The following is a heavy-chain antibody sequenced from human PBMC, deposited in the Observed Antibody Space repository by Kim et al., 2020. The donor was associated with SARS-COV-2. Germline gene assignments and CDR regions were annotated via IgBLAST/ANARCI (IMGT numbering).Heavy chain of an antibody. J-gene: IGHJ2*01. CDR3: AKDFGCIGGSCYPDWYFEL. CDR1: GFTFSSYG. V-gene: IGHV3-30*18. CDR2: ISYDGSNK. D-gene: IGHD2-15*01. Sequence: GGSLRLSCAASGFTFSSYGMHWVRQAPGKGLEWVAVISYDGSNKYYADSVKGRFTISRDNSKNTLYLQMNSLRGEDTALYYCAKDFGCIGGSCYPDWYFELWGRGTLGTVSS.